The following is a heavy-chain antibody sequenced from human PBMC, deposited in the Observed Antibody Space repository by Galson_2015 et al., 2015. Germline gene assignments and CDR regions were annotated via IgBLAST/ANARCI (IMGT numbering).Heavy chain of an antibody. D-gene: IGHD1-14*01. CDR1: GFTFSSYG. CDR3: AKDRTGLVFDY. V-gene: IGHV3-30*18. Sequence: SLRLSCAASGFTFSSYGMHWVRQAPGKGLEWVAVISYDGSNKYYADSVKGRFTISRDNSKNTLYLQMNSLRAEDTAVYYCAKDRTGLVFDYWGQGTLVTVSS. CDR2: ISYDGSNK. J-gene: IGHJ4*02.